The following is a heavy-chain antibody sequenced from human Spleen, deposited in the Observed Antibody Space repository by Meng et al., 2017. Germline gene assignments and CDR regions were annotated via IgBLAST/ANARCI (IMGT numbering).Heavy chain of an antibody. V-gene: IGHV4-39*07. J-gene: IGHJ2*01. CDR3: ARLNWRPYWYYDL. D-gene: IGHD3-3*01. CDR2: IYYSGTT. Sequence: SETLSLTCTVSGGSISSSSYYWAWIRQPPGQGLEWIGSIYYSGTTYYNPSLKSRVTVSLDTSKNQFSLKLSSVTAADTALYYCARLNWRPYWYYDLWGRGTLVTVSS. CDR1: GGSISSSSYY.